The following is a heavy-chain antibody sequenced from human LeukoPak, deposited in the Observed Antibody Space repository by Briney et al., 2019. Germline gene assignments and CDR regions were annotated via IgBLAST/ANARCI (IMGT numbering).Heavy chain of an antibody. CDR3: AREPAADPKTLAWLVALNKPPFDY. D-gene: IGHD6-13*01. Sequence: ASVKVSCKASGGTFSSYAISWVRQAPGQGLEWMGRIIPILGIANYAQKFQGRVTITADKSTSTAYMELSSLRSEDTAVYYCAREPAADPKTLAWLVALNKPPFDYWGQGTLVTVSS. CDR2: IIPILGIA. CDR1: GGTFSSYA. V-gene: IGHV1-69*04. J-gene: IGHJ4*02.